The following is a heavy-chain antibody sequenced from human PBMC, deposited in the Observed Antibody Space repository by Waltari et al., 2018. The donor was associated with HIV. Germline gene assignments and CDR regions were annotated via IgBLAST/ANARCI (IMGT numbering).Heavy chain of an antibody. CDR1: GFTFNTFS. CDR3: ASEDFWSGPHN. Sequence: EVQLVESGGGLVKPGGSLRLSSVVSGFTFNTFSMKWVRQAPGKGLEWVSSISSTSSFIYYADSVKGRFTISRDNGKNSLYLQINNLRVEDTAVYYCASEDFWSGPHNWGQGTLVTVSS. CDR2: ISSTSSFI. V-gene: IGHV3-21*01. D-gene: IGHD3-3*01. J-gene: IGHJ4*02.